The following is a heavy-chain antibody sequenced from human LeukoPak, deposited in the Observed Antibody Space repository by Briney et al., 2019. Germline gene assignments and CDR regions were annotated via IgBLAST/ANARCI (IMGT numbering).Heavy chain of an antibody. CDR1: GGTISSYY. J-gene: IGHJ6*03. V-gene: IGHV4-59*01. CDR3: ARHPDFGYYYYYMDV. D-gene: IGHD3-16*01. Sequence: SETLSLTCTVSGGTISSYYWSWIRQPPGKGLEWIGYIYYSGSTNYNPSLKRRVTISVDTSKNQFSLKLSSVTAADTAVYYCARHPDFGYYYYYMDVWGKGTTVTVSS. CDR2: IYYSGST.